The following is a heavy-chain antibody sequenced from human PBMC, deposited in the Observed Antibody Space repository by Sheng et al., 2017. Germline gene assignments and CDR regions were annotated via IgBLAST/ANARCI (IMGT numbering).Heavy chain of an antibody. J-gene: IGHJ5*02. Sequence: EVQLVESGGGLVQPGGSLRLSCAASGVTFRNSNMNWVRQAPGKGLEWVSYISTDSSTIYYADSVKGRFTISRDNAKNSLYLQMNSLRADDTALYYCARGLQWLVAWGQGTLVTVSS. CDR2: ISTDSSTI. D-gene: IGHD6-19*01. CDR3: ARGLQWLVA. CDR1: GVTFRNSN. V-gene: IGHV3-48*01.